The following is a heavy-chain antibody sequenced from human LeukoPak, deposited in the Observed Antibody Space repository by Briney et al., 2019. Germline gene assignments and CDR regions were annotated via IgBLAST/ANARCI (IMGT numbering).Heavy chain of an antibody. CDR3: VRVQPVVSHDDYFDY. J-gene: IGHJ4*02. V-gene: IGHV1-2*02. Sequence: ASVKVSCKASGYTFTGYYMHWVRQAPGQGLEWMGWINPNSGGTNYAQKFQGRVTMTRDTSISTAYMELSRLRSDDTAVYYCVRVQPVVSHDDYFDYWGQGTLVTVSS. CDR1: GYTFTGYY. CDR2: INPNSGGT. D-gene: IGHD5/OR15-5a*01.